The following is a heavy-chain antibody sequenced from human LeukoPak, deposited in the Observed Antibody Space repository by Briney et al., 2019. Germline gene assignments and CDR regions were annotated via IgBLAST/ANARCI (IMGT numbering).Heavy chain of an antibody. CDR1: GGSFSGYY. Sequence: PSETLSLTCGVYGGSFSGYYWSWIRQPPGKGLEWIGEINHRGSTNYNPSLKSRVTISVDTSKNQFSLRLSSVTAADTAVYYCARGGRDTSALYNPQRFDYWGQGTLVTVSS. V-gene: IGHV4-34*01. D-gene: IGHD1-1*01. CDR2: INHRGST. CDR3: ARGGRDTSALYNPQRFDY. J-gene: IGHJ4*02.